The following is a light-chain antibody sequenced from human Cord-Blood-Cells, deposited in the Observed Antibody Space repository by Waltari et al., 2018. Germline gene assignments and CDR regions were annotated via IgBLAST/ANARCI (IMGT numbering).Light chain of an antibody. Sequence: SYELTQPPSMSVSPGQTASIPCSGDKLRAQSACWYQQKPGQSPVLVIYQDSKRPSGIPERFSGSNSGNTATLTISGTQAMDEADYYCQAWDSSTVVFGGGTKLTVL. CDR2: QDS. CDR1: KLRAQS. J-gene: IGLJ2*01. V-gene: IGLV3-1*01. CDR3: QAWDSSTVV.